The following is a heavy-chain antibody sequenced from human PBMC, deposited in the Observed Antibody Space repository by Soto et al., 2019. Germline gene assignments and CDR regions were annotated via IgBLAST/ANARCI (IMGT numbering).Heavy chain of an antibody. CDR1: GGTFSSYA. CDR3: AREGELGYCSGGSCPFDY. J-gene: IGHJ4*02. V-gene: IGHV1-69*01. D-gene: IGHD2-15*01. CDR2: IIPIFGTA. Sequence: QVQLVQSGAEVKKPGSSVKVSCKASGGTFSSYAISWVRQAPGQGLEWMGGIIPIFGTANYAQKFQGRVKITADESTSTAYMELSSLRSEDTAVYYCAREGELGYCSGGSCPFDYWGQGTLATVSS.